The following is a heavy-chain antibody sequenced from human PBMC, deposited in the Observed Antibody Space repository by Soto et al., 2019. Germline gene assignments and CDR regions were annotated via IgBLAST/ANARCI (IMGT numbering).Heavy chain of an antibody. CDR2: ISYDGTNK. D-gene: IGHD7-27*01. V-gene: IGHV3-30-3*01. CDR1: GFSFSISP. CDR3: ARDPETSGVQHWAFNSFDS. Sequence: WGSLRLSCAASGFSFSISPMHWVRQAPGKGPEWVALISYDGTNKFYADSVKGRFTISRDNSKSTLYLQVDSLRPEDAAVYYCARDPETSGVQHWAFNSFDSWGQGPLVTVSS. J-gene: IGHJ5*01.